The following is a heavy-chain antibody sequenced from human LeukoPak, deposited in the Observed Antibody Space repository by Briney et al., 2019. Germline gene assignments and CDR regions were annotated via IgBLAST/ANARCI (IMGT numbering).Heavy chain of an antibody. CDR3: ARQQQLGYFDY. CDR2: ISGGGDTI. D-gene: IGHD6-13*01. CDR1: GFTFRSHE. Sequence: PGGSLRLSCAASGFTFRSHEMNWVRQAPGKGLEWVSYISGGGDTIFYAASVEGRFTISRDNAKNSLYLQMNSLRAEDTAVYYCARQQQLGYFDYWGQGTLVTVSS. J-gene: IGHJ4*02. V-gene: IGHV3-48*03.